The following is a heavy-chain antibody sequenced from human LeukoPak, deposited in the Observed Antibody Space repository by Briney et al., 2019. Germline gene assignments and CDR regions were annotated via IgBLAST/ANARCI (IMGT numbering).Heavy chain of an antibody. Sequence: GGSLRLSCAASGFTFSSYAMSWVRQAPGKGLEWVSAIGGSGDSTYYADSVKGRFTISRDNSKNTLYVQMNSLRAEDTAVYYCAREWTYYYDSSGYLDYWGQGTLVTVSS. CDR3: AREWTYYYDSSGYLDY. CDR2: IGGSGDST. J-gene: IGHJ4*02. V-gene: IGHV3-23*01. CDR1: GFTFSSYA. D-gene: IGHD3-22*01.